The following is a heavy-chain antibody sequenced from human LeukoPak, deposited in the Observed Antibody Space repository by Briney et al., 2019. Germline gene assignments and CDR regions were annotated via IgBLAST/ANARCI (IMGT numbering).Heavy chain of an antibody. CDR3: ARAVQWLATVT. CDR2: ISYDGSNK. Sequence: SGGSLRLSCAASGFTFSSYAMNWVRQAPGNGLEWVAVISYDGSNKYYADSVKGRFTISRDNSKNTLYLQMNSLRAEDTAVYYCARAVQWLATVTWGQGTLVTVSS. D-gene: IGHD6-19*01. V-gene: IGHV3-30-3*01. J-gene: IGHJ1*01. CDR1: GFTFSSYA.